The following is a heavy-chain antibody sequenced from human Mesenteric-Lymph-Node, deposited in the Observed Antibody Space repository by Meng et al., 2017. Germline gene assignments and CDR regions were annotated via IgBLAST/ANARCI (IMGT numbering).Heavy chain of an antibody. Sequence: GESLKISCSASGFTFCSYPMYWVRQTPGKGPEWVSVITGSGGRTDYADSVKGRFTSARDNSKNTLYLQMNRLRAEDTAVYYCARAPMITFGGVIVQGSVSDAFDIWGQGTMVTVSS. CDR1: GFTFCSYP. V-gene: IGHV3-23*01. J-gene: IGHJ3*02. D-gene: IGHD3-16*02. CDR3: ARAPMITFGGVIVQGSVSDAFDI. CDR2: ITGSGGRT.